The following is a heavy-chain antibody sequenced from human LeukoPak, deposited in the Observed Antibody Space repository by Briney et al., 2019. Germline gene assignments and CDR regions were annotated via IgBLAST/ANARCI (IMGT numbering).Heavy chain of an antibody. Sequence: PSETLSLTCAVYGGSFSGYYWSWIRQPPGKGLEWIGEINHSGSTNYNPSLKSRVTISVDTSKNQFSLKLSSVTAADTAVYYCARGRPMIVVHLPRYNWFDPWGQGTLVTVSS. CDR1: GGSFSGYY. CDR2: INHSGST. V-gene: IGHV4-34*01. CDR3: ARGRPMIVVHLPRYNWFDP. D-gene: IGHD3-22*01. J-gene: IGHJ5*02.